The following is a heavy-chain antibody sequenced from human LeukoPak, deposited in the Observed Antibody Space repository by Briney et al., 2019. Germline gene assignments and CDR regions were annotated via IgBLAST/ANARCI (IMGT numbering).Heavy chain of an antibody. Sequence: SVKVSCKASGGPFSSYAISGVRQAPGQGLEWMGGIIPIFGTANYAQKFQGRVTITADESTSTAYMELSSLRSEDTAVYYCATPRAEYQLLYVNAFDIWGQGTMVTVCS. CDR2: IIPIFGTA. CDR1: GGPFSSYA. CDR3: ATPRAEYQLLYVNAFDI. J-gene: IGHJ3*02. V-gene: IGHV1-69*01. D-gene: IGHD2-2*02.